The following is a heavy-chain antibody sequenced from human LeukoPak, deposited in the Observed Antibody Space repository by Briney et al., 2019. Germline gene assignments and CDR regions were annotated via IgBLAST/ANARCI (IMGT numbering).Heavy chain of an antibody. V-gene: IGHV1-2*02. CDR3: AREEQDGPRNFDY. J-gene: IGHJ4*02. CDR2: INPNSGGT. CDR1: GYTFTGYY. Sequence: ASVKVSCKASGYTFTGYYMHWVRQAPGQGLEWMGLINPNSGGTNYAQKFHGRVAMTRDTSISTDYMELSTLRSHDTAVYYCAREEQDGPRNFDYWGQGNLVTVSS. D-gene: IGHD5-24*01.